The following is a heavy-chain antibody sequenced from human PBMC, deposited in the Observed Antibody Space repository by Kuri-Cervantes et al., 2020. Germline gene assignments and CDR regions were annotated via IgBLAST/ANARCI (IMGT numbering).Heavy chain of an antibody. V-gene: IGHV1-24*01. CDR3: ATGRVWFKISSFDY. CDR1: GYTLTELS. Sequence: ASVKVSCKVSGYTLTELSMHWVRQAPGKGLEWMGGFDPEDGETIYAQKFQGRVTMTEDTPTDTAYMELSSLRSEDTAVYYCATGRVWFKISSFDYWGQGTLVTVSS. D-gene: IGHD3-10*01. J-gene: IGHJ4*02. CDR2: FDPEDGET.